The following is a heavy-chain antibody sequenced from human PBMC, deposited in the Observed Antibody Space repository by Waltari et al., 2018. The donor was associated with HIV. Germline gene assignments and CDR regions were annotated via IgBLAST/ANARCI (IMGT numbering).Heavy chain of an antibody. D-gene: IGHD1-26*01. Sequence: EVQLVESGGGLVQAGRPLRLSCAASGFTFDDYAMNWVRQTPGKGLELVSGITWNSGHIDYADSVKGRFTISRDNSKNSLYLQMSNLRPDDTAFYYCVKDMGRGGARGFWYFDLWGRGTLVTVSS. CDR1: GFTFDDYA. CDR2: ITWNSGHI. CDR3: VKDMGRGGARGFWYFDL. V-gene: IGHV3-9*01. J-gene: IGHJ2*01.